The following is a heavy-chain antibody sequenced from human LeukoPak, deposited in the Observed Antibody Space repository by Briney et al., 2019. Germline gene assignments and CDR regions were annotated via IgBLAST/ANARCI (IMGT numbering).Heavy chain of an antibody. CDR1: GFTFSSYA. CDR2: ISGSGGST. J-gene: IGHJ4*02. D-gene: IGHD3-9*01. V-gene: IGHV3-23*01. CDR3: AKADILTGYAHYFDY. Sequence: GGSLRLSCAASGFTFSSYAMSWVRQAPGKGLEWVSAISGSGGSTYYADSVKGRFTISRDNSKNTLSLQMNSLRAEDTAVYYCAKADILTGYAHYFDYWGQGTLVTVSS.